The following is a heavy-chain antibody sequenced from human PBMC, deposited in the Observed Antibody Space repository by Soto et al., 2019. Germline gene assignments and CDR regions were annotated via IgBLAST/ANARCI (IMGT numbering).Heavy chain of an antibody. D-gene: IGHD5-18*01. Sequence: SETLSLTCTVSGGSISSYYWSWIRQPPGKGLEWIGYIYYSGSTNYNPSLKSRVTISVDTSKNQFSLKLSSVTAADTAVYYCAGVDTAMVFDPWGQGTLVTVS. CDR3: AGVDTAMVFDP. CDR2: IYYSGST. J-gene: IGHJ5*02. V-gene: IGHV4-59*08. CDR1: GGSISSYY.